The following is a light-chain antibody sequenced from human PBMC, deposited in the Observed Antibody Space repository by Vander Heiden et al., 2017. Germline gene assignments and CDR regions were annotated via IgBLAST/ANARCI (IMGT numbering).Light chain of an antibody. CDR3: MQGTHWPYT. CDR1: QGLVYSEGNTY. V-gene: IGKV2-30*01. J-gene: IGKJ2*01. Sequence: DVVMTQSPLSLPVTLGQQAYISCRSSQGLVYSEGNTYLNWFQQIPGQSPRRLIYKVSDRDSGVPDRFSGSGSGTDFTLKISRVEAEDVGVYYCMQGTHWPYTFGQGTKLEIK. CDR2: KVS.